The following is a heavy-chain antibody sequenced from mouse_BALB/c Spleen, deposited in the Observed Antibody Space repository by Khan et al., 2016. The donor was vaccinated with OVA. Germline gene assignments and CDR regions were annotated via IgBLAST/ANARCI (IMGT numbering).Heavy chain of an antibody. D-gene: IGHD1-1*01. CDR3: ARKNGSDFDY. CDR1: GYSFTGYF. CDR2: INPHLGET. V-gene: IGHV1-20*02. J-gene: IGHJ2*01. Sequence: VQLKQSGPELVKPGTSVKISCKASGYSFTGYFMNWVMQSHGKSLEWIGRINPHLGETFYNQKFKGKATLTVDESSSTAHMELRSLASEDSAVYYCARKNGSDFDYWGQGTTLTVSS.